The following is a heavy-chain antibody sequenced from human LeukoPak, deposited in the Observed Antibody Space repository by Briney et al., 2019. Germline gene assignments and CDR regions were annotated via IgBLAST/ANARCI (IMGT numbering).Heavy chain of an antibody. CDR2: ISGSGGST. J-gene: IGHJ6*04. V-gene: IGHV3-23*01. CDR3: AKGVVPAASTYYYYYYGMDV. Sequence: GSLSLSCAASGFTFSSYAMSWVRQAPGKGLEWVSAISGSGGSTYYADSVKGRFTISRDNSKNTLYLQMNSLRAEDTAVYYCAKGVVPAASTYYYYYYGMDVRGKGTTVTVSS. D-gene: IGHD2-2*01. CDR1: GFTFSSYA.